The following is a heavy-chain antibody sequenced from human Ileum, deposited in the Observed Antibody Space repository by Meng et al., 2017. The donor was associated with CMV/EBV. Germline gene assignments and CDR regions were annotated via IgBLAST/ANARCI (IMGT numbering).Heavy chain of an antibody. CDR1: GFPFSSHW. J-gene: IGHJ6*02. D-gene: IGHD6-6*01. CDR2: INRDVSST. CDR3: SREREGYSSSSFDYYYGMDV. V-gene: IGHV3-74*01. Sequence: GSLRLLCAASGFPFSSHWMHWVRQAPGKGLVWVSRINRDVSSTSHADSVKGRFTISRDNAKNTLFLQMNSPRTEDTAVYSCSREREGYSSSSFDYYYGMDVWGQGTTVTVSS.